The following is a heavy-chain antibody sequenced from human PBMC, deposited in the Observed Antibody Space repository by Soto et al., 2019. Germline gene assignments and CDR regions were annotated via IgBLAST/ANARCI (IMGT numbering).Heavy chain of an antibody. J-gene: IGHJ5*02. V-gene: IGHV3-23*01. Sequence: GGSLRLSCAASGFTFRSYVMSWVRQAPGKGLEWVSSISGSGGSTYYADSVKGRFTISRDNSKNMLYLQVNSLRAEDTAIYYCAKDPTYYYDSSGVDPWGQGILVTVSS. CDR2: ISGSGGST. D-gene: IGHD3-22*01. CDR3: AKDPTYYYDSSGVDP. CDR1: GFTFRSYV.